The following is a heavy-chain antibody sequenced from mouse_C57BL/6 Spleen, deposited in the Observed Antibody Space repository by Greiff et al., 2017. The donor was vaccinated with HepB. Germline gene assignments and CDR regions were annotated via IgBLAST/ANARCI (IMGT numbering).Heavy chain of an antibody. CDR2: IRSKSNNYAT. CDR3: VRQGGYEYFDV. Sequence: EVQLVESGGGLVQPKGSLKLSCAASGFSFNTYAMNWVRQAPGKGLEWVARIRSKSNNYATYYADSVKDRFTISRDDSESMLYLQMNNLKTEDTAMYYCVRQGGYEYFDVWGTGTTVTVSS. J-gene: IGHJ1*03. D-gene: IGHD1-1*02. CDR1: GFSFNTYA. V-gene: IGHV10-1*01.